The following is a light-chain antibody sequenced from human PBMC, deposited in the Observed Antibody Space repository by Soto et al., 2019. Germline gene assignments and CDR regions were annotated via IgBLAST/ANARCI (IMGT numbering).Light chain of an antibody. CDR2: GAS. CDR3: QQDWT. CDR1: QTISSTY. V-gene: IGKV3-20*01. Sequence: ESVLTQSSGTLSLSPGERATLSCRASQTISSTYLAWYQQRPGQAPRLLIYGASNRATGIPDRFSGSGSGTDFTLTISRLEPEDFAVYHCQQDWTFGQGTKVEIK. J-gene: IGKJ1*01.